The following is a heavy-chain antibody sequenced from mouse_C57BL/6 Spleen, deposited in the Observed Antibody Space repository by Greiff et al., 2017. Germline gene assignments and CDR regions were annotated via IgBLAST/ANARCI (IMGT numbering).Heavy chain of an antibody. Sequence: VQLKESGAELVRPGASVKLSCTASGFNIKDDYMHWVKQRPEQGLEWIGWIDPENGDTEYASKFQGKATITADTSSNTAYLQLSSLTSEDTAVYYCTRSYDYENWYFDVWGTGTTVTVSS. V-gene: IGHV14-4*01. CDR1: GFNIKDDY. CDR2: IDPENGDT. CDR3: TRSYDYENWYFDV. J-gene: IGHJ1*03. D-gene: IGHD2-4*01.